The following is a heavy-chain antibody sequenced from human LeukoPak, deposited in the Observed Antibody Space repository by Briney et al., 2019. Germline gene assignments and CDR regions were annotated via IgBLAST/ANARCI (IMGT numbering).Heavy chain of an antibody. J-gene: IGHJ4*02. CDR2: INHSGST. V-gene: IGHV4-34*01. CDR1: GGSFSGYY. D-gene: IGHD2-2*01. Sequence: SETLSLTCAVYGGSFSGYYWSWSRQPPGKGLEWIGEINHSGSTNYNPSLKSRVTISVDTSKNQFSLKLSSVTAADTAVYYCARGGATGVGVVPAAIDYWGQGTLVTVSS. CDR3: ARGGATGVGVVPAAIDY.